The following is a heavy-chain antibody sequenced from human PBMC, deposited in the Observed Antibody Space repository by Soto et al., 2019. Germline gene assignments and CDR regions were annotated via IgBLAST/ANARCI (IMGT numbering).Heavy chain of an antibody. J-gene: IGHJ2*01. Sequence: QVQLVQSGAEVKKPGSSVTVSCKASGGTFSSYTISWVRQAPGQGLEWMGGIIPIFGTANYAQKFQGRVTITGDESTSRAYVELSSLRSEDTAVYYCARGNHRWLQLWYFDLWGRGTLVTVSS. D-gene: IGHD5-12*01. V-gene: IGHV1-69*12. CDR1: GGTFSSYT. CDR2: IIPIFGTA. CDR3: ARGNHRWLQLWYFDL.